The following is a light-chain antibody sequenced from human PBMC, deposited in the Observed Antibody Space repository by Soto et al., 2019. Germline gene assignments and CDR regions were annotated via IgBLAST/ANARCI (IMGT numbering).Light chain of an antibody. Sequence: QSALTQPASVSGSPGQSITISCTGTSSDVGGYNYVSWYQQHPGKAPKLMIYEVSNRPSGVSNRFSGSKSGNTASLTISGLQAEDEGDYYCYSYAGSSYVFGTGTKLTVL. J-gene: IGLJ1*01. V-gene: IGLV2-14*01. CDR3: YSYAGSSYV. CDR1: SSDVGGYNY. CDR2: EVS.